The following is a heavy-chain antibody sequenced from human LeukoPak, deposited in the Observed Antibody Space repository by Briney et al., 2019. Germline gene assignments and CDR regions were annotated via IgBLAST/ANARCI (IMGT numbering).Heavy chain of an antibody. CDR1: GFTFSSYA. Sequence: GGSLRLSCAASGFTFSSYAMHWVRQAPGKGLEWVAVISYDGSNKYYADSVKGRFTISRDNSKNTVYLQMNSLRPEDTAVYYCAQDFWSFRDYWGQGTLVTVSS. CDR3: AQDFWSFRDY. V-gene: IGHV3-30-3*01. CDR2: ISYDGSNK. J-gene: IGHJ4*02. D-gene: IGHD3-3*01.